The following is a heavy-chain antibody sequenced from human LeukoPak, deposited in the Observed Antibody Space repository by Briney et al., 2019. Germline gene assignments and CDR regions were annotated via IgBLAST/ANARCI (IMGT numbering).Heavy chain of an antibody. Sequence: PGGSLRLSCEAFEFTFSNYWMSWVRQAPGKGLEWVANINEDGSVKYYADSVKGRFTISRDNARNSVFLQMNNLRAEDSDIYYCARGARWAYYFDYWGQGSLVTVSS. CDR1: EFTFSNYW. D-gene: IGHD4-23*01. J-gene: IGHJ4*02. CDR3: ARGARWAYYFDY. V-gene: IGHV3-7*03. CDR2: INEDGSVK.